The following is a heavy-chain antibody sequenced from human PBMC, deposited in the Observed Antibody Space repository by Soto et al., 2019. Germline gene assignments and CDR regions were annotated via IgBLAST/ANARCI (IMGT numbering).Heavy chain of an antibody. D-gene: IGHD3-10*01. CDR1: GFTFNSYA. CDR3: ARGDRGGSGSPASYYYSGLDV. V-gene: IGHV3-23*01. J-gene: IGHJ6*02. Sequence: DVQVLESGGDLVQPGGSLRLSCAASGFTFNSYAMSWVRQAPAKGLEWVSSVSAGGDMTYYSDSVKGRFTISRDNSNNALFLQMNSLRIEDTALYYCARGDRGGSGSPASYYYSGLDVWGQGTTVTVS. CDR2: VSAGGDMT.